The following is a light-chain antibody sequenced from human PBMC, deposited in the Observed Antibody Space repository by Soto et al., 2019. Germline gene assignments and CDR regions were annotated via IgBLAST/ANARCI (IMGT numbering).Light chain of an antibody. CDR2: GAS. J-gene: IGKJ2*01. CDR3: HQYGSSPYT. V-gene: IGKV3-20*01. CDR1: QSVSSSY. Sequence: EIVLTQSPGTLSLSPGERATLSCRASQSVSSSYLAWYQQKPGQAPSLLIYGASSRATGIPDRFGGSGSGTDFTLTISRLEPEDFAVYYCHQYGSSPYTFGQGTKLEIK.